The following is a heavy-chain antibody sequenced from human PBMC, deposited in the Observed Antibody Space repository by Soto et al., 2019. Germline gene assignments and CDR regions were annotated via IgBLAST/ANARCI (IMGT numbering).Heavy chain of an antibody. D-gene: IGHD6-19*01. V-gene: IGHV5-51*01. CDR2: IYPRDSDI. CDR3: ARQHPLDSRVWYD. J-gene: IGHJ4*02. CDR1: GDSFTGFW. Sequence: GESLKISCKVFGDSFTGFWIGWVRQMPGKGLEWVASIYPRDSDIRYNPSFQGQVTISADRSTTTAYLQWSSLKASDTAIYYCARQHPLDSRVWYDWGQGTLVTVS.